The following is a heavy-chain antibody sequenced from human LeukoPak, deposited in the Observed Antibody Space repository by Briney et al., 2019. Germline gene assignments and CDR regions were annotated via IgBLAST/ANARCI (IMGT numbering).Heavy chain of an antibody. CDR2: IYYSGST. CDR3: ARFGEYYYGSGGFDP. CDR1: GASISSYY. J-gene: IGHJ5*02. V-gene: IGHV4-39*01. Sequence: SETLSLTCTVSGASISSYYWGWIRQPPGKGLEWIGSIYYSGSTYYNPSLKSRVTISVDTSKNQFSLKLSSVTAADTAVYYCARFGEYYYGSGGFDPWGQGTLVTVSS. D-gene: IGHD3-10*01.